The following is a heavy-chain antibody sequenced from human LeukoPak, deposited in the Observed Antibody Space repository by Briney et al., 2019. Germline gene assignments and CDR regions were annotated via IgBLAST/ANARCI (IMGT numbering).Heavy chain of an antibody. CDR2: IIPIFGTA. D-gene: IGHD2-15*01. CDR3: ARDRGGSYYFDY. V-gene: IGHV1-69*01. Sequence: SVKVSCKASGGTFSSYAISWVRQAPGQGLKWMGGIIPIFGTANYAQKFQGRVTITADESTSTAYMELSSLRSEDTAVYYCARDRGGSYYFDYWGQGTLVTVSS. CDR1: GGTFSSYA. J-gene: IGHJ4*02.